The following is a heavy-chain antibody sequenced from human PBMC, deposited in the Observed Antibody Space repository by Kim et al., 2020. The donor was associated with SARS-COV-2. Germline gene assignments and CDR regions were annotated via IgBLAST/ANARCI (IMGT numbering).Heavy chain of an antibody. J-gene: IGHJ4*02. D-gene: IGHD6-13*01. Sequence: GGSLRLSCAASGFTFSSYEMNWVRQAPGKGLEWVSYISSSGSTIYYADSVKGRFTISRDNAKNSLYLQMNSLRAEDTAVYYCARAVIAAAGRSVDYWGQGTLVTVSS. CDR2: ISSSGSTI. CDR1: GFTFSSYE. CDR3: ARAVIAAAGRSVDY. V-gene: IGHV3-48*03.